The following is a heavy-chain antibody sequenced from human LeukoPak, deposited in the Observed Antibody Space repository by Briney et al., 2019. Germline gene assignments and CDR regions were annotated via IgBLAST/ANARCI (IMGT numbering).Heavy chain of an antibody. CDR2: IYSGGTT. CDR3: ANLIAAAGRRDY. J-gene: IGHJ4*02. V-gene: IGHV3-53*05. CDR1: GFTVSSNY. Sequence: GGSLRLSCAASGFTVSSNYMSWVRQAPGKGLEWVSVIYSGGTTYYADSVKGRFTISRDNSKNTLYLQMNSLRAEDTAVYYCANLIAAAGRRDYWGQGTLVTVSS. D-gene: IGHD6-13*01.